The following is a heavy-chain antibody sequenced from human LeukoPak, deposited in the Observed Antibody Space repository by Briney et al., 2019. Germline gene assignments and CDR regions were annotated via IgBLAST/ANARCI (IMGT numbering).Heavy chain of an antibody. CDR2: INPNSGGT. V-gene: IGHV1-2*02. CDR3: ARDLFERLGELSSYYYYYYYMDV. J-gene: IGHJ6*03. Sequence: GASVKVSCKASGYTFTGYYMHWVRQAPGQGLEWMGWINPNSGGTNYAQKFQGRVTMTRDTSISTAYMELSRLRSDDTAVYYCARDLFERLGELSSYYYYYYYMDVWGKGTTVTVSS. CDR1: GYTFTGYY. D-gene: IGHD3-16*02.